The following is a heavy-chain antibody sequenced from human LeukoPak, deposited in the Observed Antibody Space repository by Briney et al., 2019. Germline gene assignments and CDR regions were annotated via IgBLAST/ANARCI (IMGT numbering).Heavy chain of an antibody. V-gene: IGHV1-18*01. J-gene: IGHJ6*02. D-gene: IGHD5-18*01. CDR3: ARAEDPAMVNVGDYYYYAMDI. CDR2: VSAYNGKT. Sequence: ASVKVSCKASGYTFNKFGITWVRQAPGQGLECMGWVSAYNGKTKYTQKFQDRVTMTTDASTTTAYMELRSLRFDDTAVYYCARAEDPAMVNVGDYYYYAMDIWGQGTTVTVSS. CDR1: GYTFNKFG.